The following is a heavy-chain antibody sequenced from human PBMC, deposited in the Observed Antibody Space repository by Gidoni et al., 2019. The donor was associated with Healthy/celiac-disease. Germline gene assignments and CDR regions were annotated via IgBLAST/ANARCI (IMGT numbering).Heavy chain of an antibody. CDR1: GFPFDDYG. CDR3: ARDQGITMVRGVISKGYFDY. D-gene: IGHD3-10*01. Sequence: EVQLVESGGGVVRPGGSLSLSCAASGFPFDDYGMSWVRQAPGKGLEWVSGINWNGGSTGYADSVKGRFTISRDNAKNSLYLQMNSLRAEDTALYYCARDQGITMVRGVISKGYFDYWGQGTLVTVSS. V-gene: IGHV3-20*04. CDR2: INWNGGST. J-gene: IGHJ4*02.